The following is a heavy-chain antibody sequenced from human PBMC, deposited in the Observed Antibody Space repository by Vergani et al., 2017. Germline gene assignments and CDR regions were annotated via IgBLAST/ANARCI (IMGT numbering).Heavy chain of an antibody. CDR3: AREPKKWELLPDY. V-gene: IGHV3-30-3*01. CDR1: GFTFSSYA. CDR2: ISYDGSNK. J-gene: IGHJ4*02. Sequence: QVQLVESGGGVVQPGRSLILSCAASGFTFSSYAMHWVRQAPGKGLEWVAVISYDGSNKYYADSVKGRFTISRDNAKNSLYLQMNSLRAEDTAVYYCAREPKKWELLPDYWGQGTLVTVSS. D-gene: IGHD1-26*01.